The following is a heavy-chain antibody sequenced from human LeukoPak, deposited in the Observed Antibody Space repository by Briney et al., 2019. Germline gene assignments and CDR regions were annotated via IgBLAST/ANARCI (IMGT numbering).Heavy chain of an antibody. D-gene: IGHD3-22*01. Sequence: SQTLSLTCTVSGGSISSGGYYWSWIRQHPGKGLEWIGYIYYSGSTYYNPSLKSRVTISVDTSKNQFSLKLSAVTAADTAVYYCARVPRYYYDSSGHEQNWFDPWGQGTLVTVSS. CDR3: ARVPRYYYDSSGHEQNWFDP. CDR2: IYYSGST. J-gene: IGHJ5*02. CDR1: GGSISSGGYY. V-gene: IGHV4-31*03.